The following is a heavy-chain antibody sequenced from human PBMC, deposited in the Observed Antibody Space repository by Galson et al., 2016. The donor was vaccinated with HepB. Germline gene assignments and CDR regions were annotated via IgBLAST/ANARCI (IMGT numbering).Heavy chain of an antibody. Sequence: SVKVSCKASGYAFTRYAISWVRQAPGQGLEWMGWISAYSGNTNYTQKLQGRVTMTTDTSTSTAYMELRSLRSDDTAVYYCARGHGSGNYYIDYWGQGTLVTVAS. J-gene: IGHJ4*02. V-gene: IGHV1-18*01. CDR3: ARGHGSGNYYIDY. D-gene: IGHD1-26*01. CDR2: ISAYSGNT. CDR1: GYAFTRYA.